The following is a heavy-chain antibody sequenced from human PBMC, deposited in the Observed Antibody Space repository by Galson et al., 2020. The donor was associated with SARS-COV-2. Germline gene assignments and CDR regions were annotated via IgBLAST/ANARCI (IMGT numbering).Heavy chain of an antibody. CDR2: IYYSGST. J-gene: IGHJ4*02. D-gene: IGHD3-22*01. CDR3: ARVGPYYYDSIGNAGACYY. Sequence: SETLSLTSTVSGGSINSDGYYWSWIRQPPGKGLEWIGYIYYSGSTYYNPSLKSRVTISVDTSKNQFSLKLSSVTAADTAVYYCARVGPYYYDSIGNAGACYYWGQGTLVTVSP. CDR1: GGSINSDGYY. V-gene: IGHV4-31*03.